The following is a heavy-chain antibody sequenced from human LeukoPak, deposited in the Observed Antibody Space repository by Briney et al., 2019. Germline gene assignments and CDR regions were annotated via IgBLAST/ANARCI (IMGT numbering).Heavy chain of an antibody. CDR3: ARDYDGFDY. D-gene: IGHD3-3*01. V-gene: IGHV3-48*03. J-gene: IGHJ4*02. CDR2: ISSSGSTI. CDR1: GFTFSSYE. Sequence: GGSLRLSCAASGFTFSSYEMNWVRQAPGKGLEWVSYISSSGSTIYYADSVRGRFTISRDNAKNSLYLQMNSLRAEDTAVYYCARDYDGFDYWGQGTLVTVSS.